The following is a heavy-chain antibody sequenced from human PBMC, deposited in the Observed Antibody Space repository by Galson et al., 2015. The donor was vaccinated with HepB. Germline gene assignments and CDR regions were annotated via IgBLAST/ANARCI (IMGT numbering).Heavy chain of an antibody. CDR2: ISYDGSNK. D-gene: IGHD3-16*01. V-gene: IGHV3-30*03. CDR1: GFTFSSYG. Sequence: SLRLSCAASGFTFSSYGMHWVRQAPGKGLEWVAVISYDGSNKYYADSVKSRFTISRDNSKNTLYLQMNSLRAEDTAVYYCASGDDMDVWGQGTTVTVSS. J-gene: IGHJ6*02. CDR3: ASGDDMDV.